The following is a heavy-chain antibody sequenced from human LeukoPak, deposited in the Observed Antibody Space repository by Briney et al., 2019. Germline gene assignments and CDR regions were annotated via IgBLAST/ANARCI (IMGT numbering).Heavy chain of an antibody. D-gene: IGHD2-21*02. CDR2: IKQDGSEK. CDR3: ARDRYWGGDCYFDY. Sequence: PGESLKISCKGSGYSFTSYWIGWVRQAPGKGLEWVANIKQDGSEKYYVDSVKGRFTISRDNAKNSLYLQMNSLRAEDTAVYYCARDRYWGGDCYFDYWGQGTLVTVSS. J-gene: IGHJ4*02. V-gene: IGHV3-7*01. CDR1: GYSFTSYW.